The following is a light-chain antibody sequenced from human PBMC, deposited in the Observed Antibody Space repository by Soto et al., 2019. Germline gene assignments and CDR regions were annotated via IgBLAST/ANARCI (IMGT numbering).Light chain of an antibody. CDR2: LGS. CDR3: MQALQSPPT. Sequence: DIVMTQSPLSLPVTPGEPASISCRSSQSLLDSNGYNYLDWYLQKSGQSPQLLIYLGSNRASGVPDRFSGSGSGTDLTLKISRVEAEDVGVYYCMQALQSPPTVGQGTKVEIK. V-gene: IGKV2-28*01. J-gene: IGKJ1*01. CDR1: QSLLDSNGYNY.